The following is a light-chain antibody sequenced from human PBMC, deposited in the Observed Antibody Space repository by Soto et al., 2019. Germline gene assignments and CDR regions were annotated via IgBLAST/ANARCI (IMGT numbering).Light chain of an antibody. CDR2: AAS. Sequence: DIQMTQSPSSLPASVGDRVTITCRASQSITNYLSWYQQRPGKAPKLLIHAASNLQSGVPSRFSGSGSETDLSLTSSSLQPEDFATYYCQQSYSAPRTFGLGTKLEIK. CDR3: QQSYSAPRT. V-gene: IGKV1-39*01. CDR1: QSITNY. J-gene: IGKJ2*01.